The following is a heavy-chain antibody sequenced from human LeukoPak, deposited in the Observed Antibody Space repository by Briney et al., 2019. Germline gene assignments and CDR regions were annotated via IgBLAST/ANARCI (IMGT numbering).Heavy chain of an antibody. J-gene: IGHJ4*02. CDR2: IGGSGGDT. CDR3: AREEAVRRFGHDY. V-gene: IGHV3-23*01. Sequence: PGESLRLSCAASGLSVSNKYMSCVRQAPGKGLEWVSAIGGSGGDTYYADSVKGRFTISRDNSKNTLNLQMNSLRAEDSAVYYCAREEAVRRFGHDYWGQGSLVTVSS. D-gene: IGHD6-6*01. CDR1: GLSVSNKY.